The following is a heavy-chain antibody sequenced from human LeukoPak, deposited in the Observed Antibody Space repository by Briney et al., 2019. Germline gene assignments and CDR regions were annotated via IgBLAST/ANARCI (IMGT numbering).Heavy chain of an antibody. V-gene: IGHV3-30-3*01. CDR1: GFTFSSYA. J-gene: IGHJ3*02. CDR2: ISYDGSNK. Sequence: GGSLRLSCAASGFTFSSYAMHWVRQAPGKGLEWVAVISYDGSNKYYADSVKGRFTISRDNSKNTLYLQMDSLRAEDTAVYYCARDRESRGHDAFDIWGQGTMVTVSS. CDR3: ARDRESRGHDAFDI. D-gene: IGHD3-10*01.